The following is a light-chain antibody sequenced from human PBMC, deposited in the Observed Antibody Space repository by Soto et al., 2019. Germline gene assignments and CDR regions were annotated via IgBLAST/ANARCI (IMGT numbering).Light chain of an antibody. CDR1: QRVTGGY. J-gene: IGKJ1*01. V-gene: IGKV3-20*01. Sequence: VLTQSPGTLSLSPGKRATLSCRATQRVTGGYLAWYQQKPGQAPRLLIYGASARATDIPERFRGSGSGTDFTLTSSRLEPEDFAVYYCQQYGTSPSWTFGQGTKVEVK. CDR2: GAS. CDR3: QQYGTSPSWT.